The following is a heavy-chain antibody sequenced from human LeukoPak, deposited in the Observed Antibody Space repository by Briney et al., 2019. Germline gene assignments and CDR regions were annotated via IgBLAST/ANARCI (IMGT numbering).Heavy chain of an antibody. CDR1: GFLHSIC. V-gene: IGHV3-23*01. CDR3: AKQESWSNFDS. Sequence: LGLSHGVSGFLHSICSKLGAPRDSARGRVWVSAISGSGGSTFSADSVKGRFTISRDNSKNTLYLQMNSLRAEDTAVYYCAKQESWSNFDSWGQGTLVTVSS. D-gene: IGHD2-15*01. CDR2: ISGSGGST. J-gene: IGHJ4*02.